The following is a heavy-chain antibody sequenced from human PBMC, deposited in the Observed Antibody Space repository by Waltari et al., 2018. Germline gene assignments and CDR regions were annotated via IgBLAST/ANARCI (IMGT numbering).Heavy chain of an antibody. CDR2: ISSSGSTI. CDR1: GFTFSSYE. D-gene: IGHD6-19*01. J-gene: IGHJ4*02. CDR3: ARGGSSGWYSDFDY. Sequence: EVQLVESGGGLVQPGGSLRLSCAASGFTFSSYEMNWVRQAPGKGLEWVSYISSSGSTIYYADSVKGRFTISRDNAKNSLYLQMNSLRAEDTAVYYCARGGSSGWYSDFDYWGQGTLVTVSS. V-gene: IGHV3-48*03.